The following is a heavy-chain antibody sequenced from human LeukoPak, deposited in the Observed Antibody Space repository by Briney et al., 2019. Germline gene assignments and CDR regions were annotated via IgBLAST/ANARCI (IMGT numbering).Heavy chain of an antibody. D-gene: IGHD2-2*01. Sequence: GGSLRLSCAASGFTFSSYSMNWVRQAPGKGLEWVSSISSSSSYIYYADSVKGRFTISRDNAKNSLYLQMNSLRAEDTAVHYCARGGPYCSSTSCSGLFGYWGQGTLVTVSS. CDR3: ARGGPYCSSTSCSGLFGY. CDR1: GFTFSSYS. V-gene: IGHV3-21*01. CDR2: ISSSSSYI. J-gene: IGHJ4*02.